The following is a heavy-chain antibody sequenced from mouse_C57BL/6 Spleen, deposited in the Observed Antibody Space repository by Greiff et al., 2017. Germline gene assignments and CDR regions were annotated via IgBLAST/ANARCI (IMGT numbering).Heavy chain of an antibody. CDR3: ARFDYDYHWYCDV. D-gene: IGHD2-4*01. CDR2: ILPSSGST. CDR1: GYTFTSYW. J-gene: IGHJ1*03. Sequence: QVQLQQPGAELVKPGASVKLSCKASGYTFTSYWMHWVKQRPGQGLEWIGKILPSSGSTNYNEKFKSKATFTVDTSSSTAYMQLSSLTSEDSAIYYCARFDYDYHWYCDVWGTGTTVTVSS. V-gene: IGHV1-64*01.